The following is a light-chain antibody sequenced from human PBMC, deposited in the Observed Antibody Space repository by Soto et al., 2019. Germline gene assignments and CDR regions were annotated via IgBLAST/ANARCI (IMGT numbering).Light chain of an antibody. CDR3: QXYGTSPRT. CDR1: LSVTSY. CDR2: GAY. V-gene: IGKV3-20*01. J-gene: IGKJ2*01. Sequence: ENVLTQSPGTLSLSPGERATLSCRASLSVTSYLAWYQKKPGQPPRLLIYGAYNRPTGIPDRFTGSGSGTDFTLTISRLQPEDFAVYYCQXYGTSPRTFGQGTKVDI.